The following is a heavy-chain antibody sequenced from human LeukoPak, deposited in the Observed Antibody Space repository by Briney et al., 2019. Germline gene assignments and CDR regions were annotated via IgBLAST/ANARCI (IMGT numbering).Heavy chain of an antibody. CDR3: ARSPSPYSSGWYFDY. CDR2: TYQRSKWYN. CDR1: GDTVSINSAA. V-gene: IGHV6-1*01. D-gene: IGHD6-19*01. Sequence: SQTLSLTCAISGDTVSINSAAWNWIRQSPSRGLEWLGRTYQRSKWYNDYAVSVKSRITINPDISKNQFSLQLNSVTPEDTAVYYCARSPSPYSSGWYFDYWGQGTLVTVSS. J-gene: IGHJ4*02.